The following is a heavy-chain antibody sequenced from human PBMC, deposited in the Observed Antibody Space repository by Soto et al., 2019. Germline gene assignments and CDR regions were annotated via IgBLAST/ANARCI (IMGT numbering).Heavy chain of an antibody. CDR3: ARDLHDYGDYGASYYYYGMDV. J-gene: IGHJ6*02. D-gene: IGHD4-17*01. V-gene: IGHV1-69*06. Sequence: SVKVSCKASGGTFSSYAISWVRQAPGQGLEWMGGIIPIFGTANYAQKFQGRVTITADKSTSTAYMELSSLRSEDTAVYYCARDLHDYGDYGASYYYYGMDVWGQGTTVTVSS. CDR2: IIPIFGTA. CDR1: GGTFSSYA.